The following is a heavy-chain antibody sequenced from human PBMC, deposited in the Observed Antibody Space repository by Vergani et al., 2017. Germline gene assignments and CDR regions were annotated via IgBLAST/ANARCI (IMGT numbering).Heavy chain of an antibody. V-gene: IGHV4-31*03. J-gene: IGHJ4*02. CDR3: ARMGGYDEGDAFRIGYFDS. Sequence: QVQLQESGPGLVKPSQTLSLICSVSGDSISSGVYFGNWIRQPPGKGLEWIGYIYSTGSTHHNPSFRRRINMSVDTSKNQFSLKLNSVTAADTAMYYCARMGGYDEGDAFRIGYFDSWGPGILVTVSS. CDR2: IYSTGST. D-gene: IGHD3-22*01. CDR1: GDSISSGVYF.